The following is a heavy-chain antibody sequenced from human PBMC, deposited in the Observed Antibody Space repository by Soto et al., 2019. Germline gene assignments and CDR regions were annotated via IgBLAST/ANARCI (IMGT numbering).Heavy chain of an antibody. D-gene: IGHD1-1*01. CDR3: VRYGTKTLPDWLDP. Sequence: PSETLSLTCTVSGASISGFYWSWIRKSAGKGLEWIGRIYATGTTDYNPSLKSRVMMSVDTSKKQFSLKLRSVTAADTAVYYCVRYGTKTLPDWLDPWGQGISVTVSS. V-gene: IGHV4-4*07. CDR2: IYATGTT. J-gene: IGHJ5*02. CDR1: GASISGFY.